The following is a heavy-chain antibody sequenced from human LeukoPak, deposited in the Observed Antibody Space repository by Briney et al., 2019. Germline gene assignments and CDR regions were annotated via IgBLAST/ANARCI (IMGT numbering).Heavy chain of an antibody. CDR3: VKKVGNTDYSRFQH. CDR1: GFTFSSSA. V-gene: IGHV3-23*01. D-gene: IGHD3-9*01. J-gene: IGHJ1*01. Sequence: SGGSLRLSRAASGFTFSSSAMNWVRQAPGKGLEWVSSLSDSGKSTYHADAVKGRFTISRDNSKNTLFLQMNSLRVEDTAVYYCVKKVGNTDYSRFQHWGQGTPVNISS. CDR2: LSDSGKST.